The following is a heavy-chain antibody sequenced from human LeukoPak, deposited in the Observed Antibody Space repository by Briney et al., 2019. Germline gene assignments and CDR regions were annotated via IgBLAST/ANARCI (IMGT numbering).Heavy chain of an antibody. J-gene: IGHJ4*02. V-gene: IGHV3-11*01. CDR2: ISSSGSTI. CDR1: GFTFSDYY. CDR3: ARVNYDSSGYYYLSYYFDY. D-gene: IGHD3-22*01. Sequence: PGGSLRLSCAASGFTFSDYYMSWIRQAPGKGLEWVSYISSSGSTIYYADSVKDRFTISRDNAKNSLYLQMNSLRAEDTAVYYCARVNYDSSGYYYLSYYFDYWGQGTLVTVSS.